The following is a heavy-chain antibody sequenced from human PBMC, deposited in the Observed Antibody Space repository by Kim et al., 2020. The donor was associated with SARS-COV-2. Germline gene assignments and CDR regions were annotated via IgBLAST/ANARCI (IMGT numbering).Heavy chain of an antibody. CDR2: INAGNGNT. CDR3: ATNILTGYYSPYYYYGMDV. J-gene: IGHJ6*02. D-gene: IGHD3-9*01. Sequence: ASVKVSCKASGYTFTSYAMHWVRQAPGQRLEWMGWINAGNGNTKYSQKFQGRVTITRDTSASTAYMELSSLRSEDTAVYYCATNILTGYYSPYYYYGMDVWGQGTTVTVSS. CDR1: GYTFTSYA. V-gene: IGHV1-3*01.